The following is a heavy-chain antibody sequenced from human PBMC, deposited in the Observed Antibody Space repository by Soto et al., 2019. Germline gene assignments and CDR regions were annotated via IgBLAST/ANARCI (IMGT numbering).Heavy chain of an antibody. CDR3: ARTMQYWVPYGMDI. Sequence: GPSLKISCMGSGYSFTNYCINWVRQMPGKGLDWMGKIDPRDSSTTYNPSFQGHVTISADKSTSTAYLQWHTLKASATASYYCARTMQYWVPYGMDIWCRGTTVAVSS. J-gene: IGHJ6*02. CDR2: IDPRDSST. D-gene: IGHD2-15*01. V-gene: IGHV5-10-1*01. CDR1: GYSFTNYC.